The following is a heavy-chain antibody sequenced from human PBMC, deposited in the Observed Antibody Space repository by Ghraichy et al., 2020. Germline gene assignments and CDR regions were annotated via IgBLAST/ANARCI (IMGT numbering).Heavy chain of an antibody. CDR2: INSDGSST. J-gene: IGHJ4*02. CDR1: GFTFSSFW. D-gene: IGHD6-13*01. Sequence: LSLTCAASGFTFSSFWMHWVRQVPGKGLVWVSRINSDGSSTSYADSVKGRFTISRDNAKNTLYLQMNSLRAEDTAVYYCTRGWISAVGDLDYWGQGTLFTVSS. V-gene: IGHV3-74*01. CDR3: TRGWISAVGDLDY.